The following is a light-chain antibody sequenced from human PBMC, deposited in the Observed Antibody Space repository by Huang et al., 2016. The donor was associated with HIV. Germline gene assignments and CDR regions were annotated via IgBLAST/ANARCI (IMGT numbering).Light chain of an antibody. CDR2: LAF. CDR1: QSLLHNNGYNY. J-gene: IGKJ1*01. Sequence: DIVMTLSPLSLPVTPGESASISCNSSQSLLHNNGYNYLDWYLQKPGQSPQLLIYLAFNRASGVPDRFSGSGSGTDFTLEISRVEAADVAIYYCMQAVQTPRTFGQGTKVELK. CDR3: MQAVQTPRT. V-gene: IGKV2-28*01.